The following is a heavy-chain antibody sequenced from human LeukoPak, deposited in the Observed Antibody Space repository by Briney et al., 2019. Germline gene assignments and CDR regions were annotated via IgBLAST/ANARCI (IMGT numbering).Heavy chain of an antibody. V-gene: IGHV1-69*02. D-gene: IGHD4-23*01. Sequence: GASVKVSCKASGYTFSAYYMHWVRQAPGQGLEWMGRIIPILGIANYAQKFQGRVTITADKSTSTAYMELSSLRSEDTAVYCCARSTVVVPGLFDYWGQGTLVTVSS. CDR3: ARSTVVVPGLFDY. J-gene: IGHJ4*02. CDR1: GYTFSAYY. CDR2: IIPILGIA.